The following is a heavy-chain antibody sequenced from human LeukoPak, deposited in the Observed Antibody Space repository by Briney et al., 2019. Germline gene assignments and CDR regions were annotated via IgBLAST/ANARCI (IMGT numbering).Heavy chain of an antibody. D-gene: IGHD3-22*01. J-gene: IGHJ6*02. CDR3: ARRNCDSSGYYSDYYYYGMDV. CDR1: GGTFSSYA. CDR2: IIPFLGIA. V-gene: IGHV1-69*04. Sequence: GSSVKVSCKASGGTFSSYAISWVRQAPGQGLELMGRIIPFLGIANYAQKFQGRVTITADKSTSTAYMELSSLRSEDTAVYYCARRNCDSSGYYSDYYYYGMDVWGQGTTVTVSS.